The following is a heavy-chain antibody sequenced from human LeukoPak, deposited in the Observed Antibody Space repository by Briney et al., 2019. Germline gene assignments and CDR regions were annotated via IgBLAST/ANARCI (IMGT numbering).Heavy chain of an antibody. CDR2: ISAYNGNT. D-gene: IGHD6-13*01. CDR1: GYTFTGYY. Sequence: ASVKVSCKASGYTFTGYYMHWVRQAPGQGLEWMGWISAYNGNTNYAQKLQGRVTMTTDTSTSTAYMELRSLRSDDTAVYYCARLVAAVEYFQHWGQGTLVTVSS. J-gene: IGHJ1*01. CDR3: ARLVAAVEYFQH. V-gene: IGHV1-18*04.